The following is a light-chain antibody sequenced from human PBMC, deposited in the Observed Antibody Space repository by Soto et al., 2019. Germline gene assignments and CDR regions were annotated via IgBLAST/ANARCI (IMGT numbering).Light chain of an antibody. CDR3: QKYNSAPPT. CDR2: AAS. Sequence: NQVTQCPSSLSASVGDRVTITGRASQGISNYLAWYQQKPGKVPKLLIYAASTLQSGVPSRFSGSGSGTDFTLTISSLQPEDVATYYCQKYNSAPPTFGQGTKVDIK. J-gene: IGKJ1*01. CDR1: QGISNY. V-gene: IGKV1-27*01.